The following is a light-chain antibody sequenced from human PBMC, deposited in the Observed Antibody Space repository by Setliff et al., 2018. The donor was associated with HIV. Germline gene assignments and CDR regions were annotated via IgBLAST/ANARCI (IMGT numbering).Light chain of an antibody. V-gene: IGLV2-14*01. CDR3: SSFTSSGTYV. CDR1: SSDVGGYNY. J-gene: IGLJ1*01. CDR2: EVT. Sequence: QSALTQPASVSGATGQSITISCTGTSSDVGGYNYVSWYQQHPGKAPKLLIFEVTNRPSGISNRFSASKSANTASLTTSRLQAEDEADYYCSSFTSSGTYVFGTGTKVTVL.